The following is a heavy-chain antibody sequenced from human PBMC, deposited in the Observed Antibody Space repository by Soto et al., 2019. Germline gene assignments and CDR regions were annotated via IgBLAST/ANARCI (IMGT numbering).Heavy chain of an antibody. J-gene: IGHJ4*02. CDR2: IKSKTDGGTT. V-gene: IGHV3-15*07. Sequence: PGVSLRLSCAASGFAFSNAWMNCVRQSTGKGLEWVGRIKSKTDGGTTDYAAPVKGRFTISRDDSKNTLYLQMNSLKTEDTAVYYCTTLGYCCSTSCYGVWGQGTLVTVSS. CDR1: GFAFSNAW. D-gene: IGHD2-2*01. CDR3: TTLGYCCSTSCYGV.